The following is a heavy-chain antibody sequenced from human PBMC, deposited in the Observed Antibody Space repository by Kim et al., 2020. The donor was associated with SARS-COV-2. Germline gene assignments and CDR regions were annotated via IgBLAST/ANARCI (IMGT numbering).Heavy chain of an antibody. CDR3: ARAIYYYDSSGYYYYFDY. V-gene: IGHV3-11*04. CDR1: GFTFSDYY. D-gene: IGHD3-22*01. CDR2: ISSSGSTI. Sequence: GGSLRLSCAASGFTFSDYYMSWIRQAPGKGLEWVSYISSSGSTIYHADSVKGRFTISRDNAKNTLYLQMNSLRAEDTAVYYCARAIYYYDSSGYYYYFDYWGQGTPVTVSP. J-gene: IGHJ4*02.